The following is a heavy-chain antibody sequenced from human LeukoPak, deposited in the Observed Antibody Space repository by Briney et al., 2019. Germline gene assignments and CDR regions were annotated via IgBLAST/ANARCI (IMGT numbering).Heavy chain of an antibody. D-gene: IGHD2-2*01. CDR2: IYTSGST. J-gene: IGHJ5*02. V-gene: IGHV4-4*07. CDR3: ARAPYCSSTSCSEQFDP. Sequence: PSETLSLTCTVSGGSISSYYWSWIRQPAGKGLEWIGRIYTSGSTNYNPSLKSRVTMSVDTSKNQFSLKLSSVTAADTAVYYCARAPYCSSTSCSEQFDPWGQGTLVTVSS. CDR1: GGSISSYY.